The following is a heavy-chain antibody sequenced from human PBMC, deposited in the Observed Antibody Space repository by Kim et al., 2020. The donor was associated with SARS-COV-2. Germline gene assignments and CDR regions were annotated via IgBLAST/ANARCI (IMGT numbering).Heavy chain of an antibody. V-gene: IGHV4-39*01. D-gene: IGHD3-10*01. CDR1: GGSISSSSYY. CDR3: AQMAYYYGSGSYFWSSGYYFDY. J-gene: IGHJ4*02. CDR2: IYYSGST. Sequence: SETLSLTCTVSGGSISSSSYYWGWIRQPPGKGLEWIGSIYYSGSTYYNPSLKSRVTISVDTSKNQFSLKLSSVTAADTAVYYCAQMAYYYGSGSYFWSSGYYFDYWGQGTLVTVSS.